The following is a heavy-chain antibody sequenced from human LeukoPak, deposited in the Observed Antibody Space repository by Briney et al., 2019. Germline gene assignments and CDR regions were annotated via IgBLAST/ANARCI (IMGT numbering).Heavy chain of an antibody. V-gene: IGHV1-46*01. CDR1: GYTLTSYY. Sequence: ASVKVSCKASGYTLTSYYMHWVREAPGQGLEWMGIINPTVGDTIYAQKFQGRVTMTRDMSTSTVYMELSSLRSDDTAVYYCARYGFSSSWQGGWHAFDIWGQGTMVTVSS. J-gene: IGHJ3*02. CDR2: INPTVGDT. D-gene: IGHD6-13*01. CDR3: ARYGFSSSWQGGWHAFDI.